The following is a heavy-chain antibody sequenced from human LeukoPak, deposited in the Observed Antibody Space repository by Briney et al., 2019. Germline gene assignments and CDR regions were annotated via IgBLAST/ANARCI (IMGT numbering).Heavy chain of an antibody. Sequence: SVKVSCKASGGTFSSYAISWVRQAPGQGLEWMGGIIPIFGTANYAQKFQGRVTITADESTSTAYMELSSLRSEGTAVYYCARAGTHYGSSGDAFDIWGQGTMVTVSS. D-gene: IGHD3-10*01. J-gene: IGHJ3*02. CDR1: GGTFSSYA. V-gene: IGHV1-69*13. CDR2: IIPIFGTA. CDR3: ARAGTHYGSSGDAFDI.